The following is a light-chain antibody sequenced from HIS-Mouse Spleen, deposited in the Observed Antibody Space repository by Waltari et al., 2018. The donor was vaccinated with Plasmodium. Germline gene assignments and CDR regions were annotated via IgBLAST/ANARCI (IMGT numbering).Light chain of an antibody. CDR1: NIGSKS. CDR2: DDS. J-gene: IGLJ1*01. V-gene: IGLV3-21*02. Sequence: SYVLTQPPSVSVAPGQTARITCGGNNIGSKSVHWYQQKPGQAPVLVVYDDSDRPSGIPGRFSGSNSGNTATLTISGVEAGDEADYYCQVWDSSSDHYVFGTGTKVTVL. CDR3: QVWDSSSDHYV.